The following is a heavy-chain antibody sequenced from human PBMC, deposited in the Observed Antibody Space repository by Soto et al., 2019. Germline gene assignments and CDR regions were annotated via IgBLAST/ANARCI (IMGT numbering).Heavy chain of an antibody. CDR3: ASMVAVTSISQVSYYYYVLDV. D-gene: IGHD2-21*02. V-gene: IGHV1-69*01. J-gene: IGHJ6*02. Sequence: QVQLVQSGAEVKKPESSVKVSCKAYGGTFNTYAIAWVRQAHGQGLEWRGGIITLFGTPNYAQNFQGRVTITADESTTTSFMELNSLRSEDTAVYYCASMVAVTSISQVSYYYYVLDVWGQGTTVTVA. CDR2: IITLFGTP. CDR1: GGTFNTYA.